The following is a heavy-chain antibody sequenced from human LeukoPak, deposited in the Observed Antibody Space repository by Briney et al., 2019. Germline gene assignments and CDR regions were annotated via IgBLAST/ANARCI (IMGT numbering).Heavy chain of an antibody. D-gene: IGHD6-13*01. Sequence: PSQTLSLTCTVSGGSISSGGYYWSWIRQPPGKGLEWIGYIYHSGSTYYNPSLKSRVTISVDRSKNQFSLKLSSVTAADTAVYYCARAYSTSWSNAFDIWGQGTMVTVSS. CDR3: ARAYSTSWSNAFDI. CDR2: IYHSGST. J-gene: IGHJ3*02. V-gene: IGHV4-30-2*01. CDR1: GGSISSGGYY.